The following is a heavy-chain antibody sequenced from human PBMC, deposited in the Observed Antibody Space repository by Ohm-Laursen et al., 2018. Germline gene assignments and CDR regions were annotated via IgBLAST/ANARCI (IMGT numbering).Heavy chain of an antibody. V-gene: IGHV1-8*01. J-gene: IGHJ5*02. CDR1: GYTFTSYD. Sequence: SVKVSCKASGYTFTSYDINWVRQATGQGLGWMGWMNPNSGNIGYAQKFQGRVTVTRNTSVSTAYMELSSLRSEDTAIYYCARGARGSSLTSNWFDPWGQGTLVTVSS. CDR3: ARGARGSSLTSNWFDP. CDR2: MNPNSGNI. D-gene: IGHD6-13*01.